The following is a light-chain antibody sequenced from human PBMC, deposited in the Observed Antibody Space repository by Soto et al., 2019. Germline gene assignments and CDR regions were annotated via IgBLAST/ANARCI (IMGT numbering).Light chain of an antibody. J-gene: IGKJ4*01. CDR1: QYIGRY. CDR3: QQTSRTPRT. V-gene: IGKV1-39*01. Sequence: DIQMTQSPSSLSASVGDRVTITCRAGQYIGRYLNWYQQKPGKAPKLLIYAVSSLHSGVPSRFSGSGSGTDFTLTISSLQPEDFATYSCQQTSRTPRTFGGGTKVDI. CDR2: AVS.